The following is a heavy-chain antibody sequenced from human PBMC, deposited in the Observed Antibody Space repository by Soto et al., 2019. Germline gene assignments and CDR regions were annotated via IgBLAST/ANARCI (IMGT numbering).Heavy chain of an antibody. CDR1: GGSISSYY. V-gene: IGHV4-59*06. Sequence: PSETLSLTCSVSGGSISSYYWSWIRQHPGKGLEWIAYISYSGSTDYNPSLKSRVTILVDTSKNQFSLKLSSVTAADTAVYYCARVPYDISGYGIFDNWGQGTLVTVSS. J-gene: IGHJ4*02. D-gene: IGHD3-22*01. CDR2: ISYSGST. CDR3: ARVPYDISGYGIFDN.